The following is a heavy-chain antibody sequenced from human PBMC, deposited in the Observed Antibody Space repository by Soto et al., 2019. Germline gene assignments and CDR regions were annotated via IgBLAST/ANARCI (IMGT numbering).Heavy chain of an antibody. Sequence: EVQLVESGGGLVQPGESLRLSCAASGFTFDYYWMHWVRQAPGKGLVWVSRIYSDGTSTTYADSVKGRFTISRDNAKNKLSLQMNSLRADDTAVYYCARGDRGAFDLWGQGTVVTVSS. D-gene: IGHD1-26*01. CDR3: ARGDRGAFDL. CDR2: IYSDGTST. V-gene: IGHV3-74*01. J-gene: IGHJ3*01. CDR1: GFTFDYYW.